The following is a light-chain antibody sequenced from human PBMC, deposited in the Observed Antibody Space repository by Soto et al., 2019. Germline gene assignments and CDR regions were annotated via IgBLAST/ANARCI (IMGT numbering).Light chain of an antibody. J-gene: IGKJ3*01. V-gene: IGKV3-11*01. Sequence: EIVLTQSPATLSLSLGERATLSCRASQSIGSYLAWYQHNLGQPPRLLIYDASNRATGIPVRFSGSGSGTDFTLTLSSLEPEDFAVYYCQQRTTWPPFSFGPGTKVDIK. CDR1: QSIGSY. CDR2: DAS. CDR3: QQRTTWPPFS.